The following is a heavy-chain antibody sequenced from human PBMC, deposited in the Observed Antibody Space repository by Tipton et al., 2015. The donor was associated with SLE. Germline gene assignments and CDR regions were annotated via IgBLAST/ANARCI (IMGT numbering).Heavy chain of an antibody. CDR2: IYTSGST. CDR3: ARDREPRGYYYYGMDG. CDR1: GGSISSGSYY. V-gene: IGHV4-61*09. Sequence: TLSLTCTVSGGSISSGSYYWSWIRQPAGKGLEWIGYIYTSGSTNYNPSLKSRVTISVDTSKKQLSLKLSSVTAADTAVYYCARDREPRGYYYYGMDGWGQGTTYTGSS. D-gene: IGHD3-10*01. J-gene: IGHJ6*02.